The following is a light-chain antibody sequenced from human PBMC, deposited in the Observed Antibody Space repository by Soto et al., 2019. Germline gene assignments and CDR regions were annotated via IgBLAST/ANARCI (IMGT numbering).Light chain of an antibody. CDR1: ESVSSN. CDR3: QQCGGPPWT. Sequence: EVVMTQSPATLSVSPGERATLSCRASESVSSNLSWYQQKPGQAPRLLIYGSSSRATGIPDMFSGSGSGTDFTLIISRLGPEDIAVYYCQQCGGPPWTFGQGTKVDIK. CDR2: GSS. J-gene: IGKJ1*01. V-gene: IGKV3-20*01.